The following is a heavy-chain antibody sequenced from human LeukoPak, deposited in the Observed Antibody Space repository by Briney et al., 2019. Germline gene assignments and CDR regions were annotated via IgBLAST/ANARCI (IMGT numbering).Heavy chain of an antibody. V-gene: IGHV3-74*01. J-gene: IGHJ4*02. CDR2: INSDGSST. Sequence: GGSLRLSCAASGFTFSSYWMHWVRQAPGKGLVWVSRINSDGSSTSHADSVKGRFTISRDNAKNTLYLQMNSLRAEDTAVYYCASGGDYLYYFDYWGQGTLVTVSS. CDR3: ASGGDYLYYFDY. CDR1: GFTFSSYW. D-gene: IGHD4-17*01.